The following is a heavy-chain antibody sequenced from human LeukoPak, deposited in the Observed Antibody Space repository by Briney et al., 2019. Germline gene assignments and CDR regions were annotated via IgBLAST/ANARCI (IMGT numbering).Heavy chain of an antibody. Sequence: ASVKVSCKVSGYTLTELSMHWVRQAPGKGLEWMGGFDPEDGETIYAQKFQGRVTMTEDTSTDTAYMELSSLRSEDTAVYYCARGGGILYYYDSSGPKGYWGQGTLVTVSS. V-gene: IGHV1-24*01. CDR1: GYTLTELS. CDR2: FDPEDGET. J-gene: IGHJ4*02. D-gene: IGHD3-22*01. CDR3: ARGGGILYYYDSSGPKGY.